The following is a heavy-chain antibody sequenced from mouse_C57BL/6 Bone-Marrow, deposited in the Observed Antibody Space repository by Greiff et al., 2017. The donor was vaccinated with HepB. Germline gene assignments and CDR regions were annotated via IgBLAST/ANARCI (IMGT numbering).Heavy chain of an antibody. Sequence: DVQLQESGGGLVQPKGSLKLSCAASGFSFNTYAMNWVRQAPGKGLEWVARIRSKSNNYATYYADSVKDRFTISRDDSESMLYLQMNNLKTEDTAMYYCVTYYYGSSYYAMDYWGQGTSVTVSS. CDR1: GFSFNTYA. CDR3: VTYYYGSSYYAMDY. J-gene: IGHJ4*01. CDR2: IRSKSNNYAT. D-gene: IGHD1-1*01. V-gene: IGHV10-1*01.